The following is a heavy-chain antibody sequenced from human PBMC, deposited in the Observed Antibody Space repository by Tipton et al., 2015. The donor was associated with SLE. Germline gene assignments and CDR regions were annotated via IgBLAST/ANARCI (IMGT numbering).Heavy chain of an antibody. J-gene: IGHJ4*02. CDR1: GGSIRSSTYY. Sequence: LRLSCTVSGGSIRSSTYYWGWIRQPPGKGLEWIGSLDYSGSTYYNPSLKSRINISVDTSKNQFSLKLSSVTAADTAVYYCARAVGDTSGYLDYWGLGTLVPVSS. D-gene: IGHD3-22*01. CDR3: ARAVGDTSGYLDY. V-gene: IGHV4-39*07. CDR2: LDYSGST.